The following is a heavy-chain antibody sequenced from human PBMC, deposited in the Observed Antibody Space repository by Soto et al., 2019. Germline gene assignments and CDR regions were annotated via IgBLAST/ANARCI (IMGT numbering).Heavy chain of an antibody. CDR1: GGSISSGGYS. V-gene: IGHV4-30-2*01. CDR2: IYHSGST. CDR3: RTVTTNYYYGMDV. D-gene: IGHD4-17*01. J-gene: IGHJ6*02. Sequence: SETLSLTCAVSGGSISSGGYSWSWIRQPPGKGLEWIGYIYHSGSTYYNPSLKSRVTISVGRSKNQFSLKLSSVTAADTAVYYCRTVTTNYYYGMDVWGQGTTVPVSS.